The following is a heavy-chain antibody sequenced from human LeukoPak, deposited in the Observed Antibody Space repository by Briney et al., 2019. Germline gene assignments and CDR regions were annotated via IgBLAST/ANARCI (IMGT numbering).Heavy chain of an antibody. CDR2: ISYDGSKE. Sequence: PGGSLRLSCAASGFTFSSFGMHWVRQAPGKGLEWLAVISYDGSKEYYADSVKGRFTISRDNSKNTAYLQMSSLRVEETAVYYCAKEFNRGLPDYWGQGTLVTVPS. CDR1: GFTFSSFG. D-gene: IGHD2-21*01. V-gene: IGHV3-30*18. J-gene: IGHJ4*02. CDR3: AKEFNRGLPDY.